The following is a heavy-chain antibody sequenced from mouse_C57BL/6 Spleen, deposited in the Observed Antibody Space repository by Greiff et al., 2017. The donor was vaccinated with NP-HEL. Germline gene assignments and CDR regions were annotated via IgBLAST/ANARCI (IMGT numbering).Heavy chain of an antibody. CDR2: IDPSDSET. CDR3: ARGGDYYGCSYHFAY. J-gene: IGHJ3*01. D-gene: IGHD1-1*01. V-gene: IGHV1-52*01. CDR1: GYTFTSYW. Sequence: QVQLQQPGAELVRPGSSVKLSCKASGYTFTSYWMHWVKQRPIQGLEWIGNIDPSDSETHYNQKFKDKATLTVDKSSSTAYMQLSSLTSDDSAVYYCARGGDYYGCSYHFAYWGQGTLVTVSA.